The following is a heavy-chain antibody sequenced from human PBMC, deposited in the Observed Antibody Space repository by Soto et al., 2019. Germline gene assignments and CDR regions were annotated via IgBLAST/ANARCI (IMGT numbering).Heavy chain of an antibody. V-gene: IGHV1-69*01. CDR2: IIPIFGTA. CDR1: GGTFSSYA. Sequence: QVQLVQSGAEVKKPGSSVKVSCKASGGTFSSYAISWVRQAPGQGLEWMGAIIPIFGTANYAQQFQGRVTIGADESTSKAYMEPDSLRSEGTAVYYCDAHGDSSGSYYFDYWGQGTLVTVSS. J-gene: IGHJ4*02. D-gene: IGHD5-18*01. CDR3: DAHGDSSGSYYFDY.